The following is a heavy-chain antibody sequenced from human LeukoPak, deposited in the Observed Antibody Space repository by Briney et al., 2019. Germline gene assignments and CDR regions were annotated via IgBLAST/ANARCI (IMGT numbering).Heavy chain of an antibody. V-gene: IGHV3-53*01. CDR1: GFTVSSNY. J-gene: IGHJ6*02. CDR2: IYSGGST. D-gene: IGHD4-17*01. Sequence: PGGSLRLSCAASGFTVSSNYMSWVRQAPGKGLEWVSVIYSGGSTYYADSVKGRFTISRDNSKNTLYLQMNSLRAEDTAVYYCARTKDYGDYVLNGMDVWGQGTLVTVSS. CDR3: ARTKDYGDYVLNGMDV.